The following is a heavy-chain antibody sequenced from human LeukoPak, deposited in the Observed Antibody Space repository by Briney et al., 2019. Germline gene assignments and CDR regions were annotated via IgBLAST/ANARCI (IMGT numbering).Heavy chain of an antibody. CDR1: GFTFYSYG. CDR2: ISHDGNDK. D-gene: IGHD3-22*01. V-gene: IGHV3-30*18. J-gene: IGHJ6*02. CDR3: AKAQGTLVNFYAYGMDD. Sequence: GGSLRLSCAASGFTFYSYGLHWVRQAPGKGLEWVAGISHDGNDKYSADFVEGRFTISRDTSNNTLYLQMSSLTTEDTAVYYCAKAQGTLVNFYAYGMDDWGHGTTVTVSS.